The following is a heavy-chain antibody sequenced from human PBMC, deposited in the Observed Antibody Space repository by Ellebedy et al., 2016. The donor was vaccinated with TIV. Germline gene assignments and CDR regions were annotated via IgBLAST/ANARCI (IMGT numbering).Heavy chain of an antibody. CDR1: GYTFTSYA. CDR2: INTDTGHP. J-gene: IGHJ3*02. Sequence: AASVKVSCKASGYTFTSYALTWVRQVPGQGLEWMGWINTDTGHPTYAQGFTGRFVFSLDTSVNTAYLQIVSLKAEDTAVYFCARIWAREYAFDTWGQGTMVTVPS. D-gene: IGHD5-12*01. CDR3: ARIWAREYAFDT. V-gene: IGHV7-4-1*01.